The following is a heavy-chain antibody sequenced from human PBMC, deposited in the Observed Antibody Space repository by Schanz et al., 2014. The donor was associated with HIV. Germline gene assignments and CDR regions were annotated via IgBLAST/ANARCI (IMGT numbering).Heavy chain of an antibody. CDR2: INPNSGGA. Sequence: QVQLVQSGAEVKEPGASVKVSCKASGYTFTGYYLHWVRQAPGQGLEWMGWINPNSGGADSAQKFQGSVTMTRDTSISTAYLELSRLRSDDTAVYYCAREPNYSGFDSWGHGTLVTVSS. V-gene: IGHV1-2*02. CDR3: AREPNYSGFDS. CDR1: GYTFTGYY. D-gene: IGHD5-12*01. J-gene: IGHJ5*01.